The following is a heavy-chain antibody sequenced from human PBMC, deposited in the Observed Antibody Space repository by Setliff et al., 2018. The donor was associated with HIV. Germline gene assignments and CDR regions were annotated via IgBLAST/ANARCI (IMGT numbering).Heavy chain of an antibody. CDR1: GGSISSHY. CDR3: ARDQKGYSYGYFDS. Sequence: KSSETLSLTCTVSGGSISSHYWSWIRQPAGKGLEWIGRIYTSGSTNYNPSLKSRVTMSVDTSKNQFPLKLSSVTAADTAVYYCARDQKGYSYGYFDSWGQGTLVTVSS. D-gene: IGHD5-18*01. V-gene: IGHV4-4*07. CDR2: IYTSGST. J-gene: IGHJ4*02.